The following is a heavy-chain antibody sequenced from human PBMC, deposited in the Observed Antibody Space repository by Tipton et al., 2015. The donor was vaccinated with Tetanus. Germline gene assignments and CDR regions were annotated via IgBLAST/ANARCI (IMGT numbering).Heavy chain of an antibody. J-gene: IGHJ4*02. CDR1: GGSISSYY. D-gene: IGHD2-8*01. Sequence: TLSLTCTVSGGSISSYYWSWIRQPPGKGLEWIGNIYYSGSTNYNPSLKSRVTISVDTSKNQFSLKLSSVTAADTAVYYCARDPSGGVRYFDYWGQGTLVTVSS. CDR3: ARDPSGGVRYFDY. V-gene: IGHV4-59*01. CDR2: IYYSGST.